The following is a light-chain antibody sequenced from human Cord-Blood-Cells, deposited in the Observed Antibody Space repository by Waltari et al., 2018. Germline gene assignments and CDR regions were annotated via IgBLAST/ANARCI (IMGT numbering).Light chain of an antibody. J-gene: IGKJ3*01. V-gene: IGKV1-39*01. CDR2: AAS. Sequence: DIQMTQSPSSLSAYVGDRVTFTFRASQSISSYLNWYQQKPGKDPKLLIYAASSLQSGVPSRFSGSGSWTDFTLTISSLQPEDFATYYCQQSYSTPFTFGPGTKVDIK. CDR3: QQSYSTPFT. CDR1: QSISSY.